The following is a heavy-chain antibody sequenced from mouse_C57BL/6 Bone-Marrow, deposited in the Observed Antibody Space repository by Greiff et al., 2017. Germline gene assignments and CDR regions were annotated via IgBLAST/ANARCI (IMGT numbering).Heavy chain of an antibody. Sequence: QVQLQQPGAELVKPGASVKLSCKASGYTFTSYWMHWVKQTPGQGLEWIGMINPNSSSTNYNEKFKSKATLTVDKSSSTAYMQLSSLTSEDSAVDYCAPEDYYSSGLDYWGQGTTLTVSS. V-gene: IGHV1-64*01. D-gene: IGHD1-1*01. CDR2: INPNSSST. J-gene: IGHJ2*01. CDR1: GYTFTSYW. CDR3: APEDYYSSGLDY.